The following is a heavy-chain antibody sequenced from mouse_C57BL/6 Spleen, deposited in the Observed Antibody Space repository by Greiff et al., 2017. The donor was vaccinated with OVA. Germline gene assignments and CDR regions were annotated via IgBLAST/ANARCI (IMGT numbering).Heavy chain of an antibody. CDR1: GYAFSSYW. CDR3: ARRGPYGNYNYAMDY. J-gene: IGHJ4*01. Sequence: VQLQQSGAELVKPGASVKISCKASGYAFSSYWMNWVKQRPGKGLEWIGQIYPGDGDTNYNGKFKGKATLTADKSSSTAYMQISSLTSEDSAVYFCARRGPYGNYNYAMDYWGQGTSVTVSS. D-gene: IGHD2-1*01. V-gene: IGHV1-80*01. CDR2: IYPGDGDT.